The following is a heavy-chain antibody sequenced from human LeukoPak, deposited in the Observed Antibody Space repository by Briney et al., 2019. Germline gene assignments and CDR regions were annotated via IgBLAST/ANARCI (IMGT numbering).Heavy chain of an antibody. Sequence: SVKVSCKASGGTFSSYAISWVRQAPGQGLEWMGGIIPIFGTANYAQKFQGRVTITADESTSTAYMELSSLRSEDTAVYYCARPRTAQQLVPKYWGQGTLVTVSS. V-gene: IGHV1-69*13. J-gene: IGHJ4*02. D-gene: IGHD6-13*01. CDR2: IIPIFGTA. CDR1: GGTFSSYA. CDR3: ARPRTAQQLVPKY.